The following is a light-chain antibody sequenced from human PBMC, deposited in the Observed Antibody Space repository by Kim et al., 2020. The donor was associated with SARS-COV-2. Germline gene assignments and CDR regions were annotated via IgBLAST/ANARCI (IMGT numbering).Light chain of an antibody. V-gene: IGLV2-14*03. CDR2: DVS. J-gene: IGLJ3*02. Sequence: QSALTQPASVSGSPGQSITISCTGTSSDVGGYNYVSWYQQHPGNAPKLMIYDVSNRPSGVSDRFSGTKSGNSASLTISGLQAEDEADYYCGSYSSSSTLGVYGGGTQLTVL. CDR3: GSYSSSSTLGV. CDR1: SSDVGGYNY.